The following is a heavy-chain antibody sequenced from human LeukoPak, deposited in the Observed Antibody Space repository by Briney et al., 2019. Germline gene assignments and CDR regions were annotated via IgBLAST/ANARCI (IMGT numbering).Heavy chain of an antibody. CDR1: GFTFSSYA. J-gene: IGHJ1*01. Sequence: GGSLRLSCAASGFTFSSYAMHWVRQAPGKGLEWVAVISYDGSNKYYADSVKGRFTISRDNSKNTLYLQMNSLRAEDTAVYYCAREVAGYSSSWYAGYFQHWGQGTLVTVSS. CDR2: ISYDGSNK. V-gene: IGHV3-30-3*01. D-gene: IGHD6-13*01. CDR3: AREVAGYSSSWYAGYFQH.